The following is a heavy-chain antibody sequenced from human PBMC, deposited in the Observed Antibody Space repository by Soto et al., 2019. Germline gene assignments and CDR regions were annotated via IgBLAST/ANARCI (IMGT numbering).Heavy chain of an antibody. CDR2: ISGSGGST. Sequence: EVQLLESGGGLVQPGGSLRLSCAASGFTFSSYAMSWVRQAPGKGLEWVSAISGSGGSTYYADSVKGRFTISRDNSKTTLYRQMNSLRAEDTAVYYCAKALVRRPGRDVWGQGTTVTVSS. V-gene: IGHV3-23*01. CDR3: AKALVRRPGRDV. J-gene: IGHJ6*02. CDR1: GFTFSSYA. D-gene: IGHD6-13*01.